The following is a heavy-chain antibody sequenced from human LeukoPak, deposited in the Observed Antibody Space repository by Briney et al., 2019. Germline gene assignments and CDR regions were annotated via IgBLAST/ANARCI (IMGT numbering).Heavy chain of an antibody. CDR2: ISSSGSTI. V-gene: IGHV3-11*04. J-gene: IGHJ4*02. D-gene: IGHD3-10*01. CDR3: ARVHTMVRGVISRYYFDY. CDR1: GFTFSDYY. Sequence: PGGSLRLSCAASGFTFSDYYMSWIRQAPGKGLEWVSYISSSGSTIYYADSVKGRFTISRDNAKNSLYLQMNSLRAEDTAVYYCARVHTMVRGVISRYYFDYWGQGTLVTVSS.